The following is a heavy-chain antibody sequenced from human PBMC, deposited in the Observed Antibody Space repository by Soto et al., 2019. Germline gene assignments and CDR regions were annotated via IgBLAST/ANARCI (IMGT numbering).Heavy chain of an antibody. CDR3: ARDFYGGFSYGPGDN. CDR1: GVILSNYV. Sequence: GGSLRLSCDASGVILSNYVMSWVRQAPGQGLEWVANIKQDGSAKRYLDSVRGRFTISRDNSKNSVYLQMNSLRAEDTALYYCARDFYGGFSYGPGDNWGQGTLVTVSS. D-gene: IGHD2-15*01. V-gene: IGHV3-7*01. J-gene: IGHJ4*02. CDR2: IKQDGSAK.